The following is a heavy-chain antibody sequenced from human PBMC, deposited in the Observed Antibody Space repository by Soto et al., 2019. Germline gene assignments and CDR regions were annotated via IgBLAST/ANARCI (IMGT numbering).Heavy chain of an antibody. CDR3: AKEGLGSSGWHGVGSFDP. J-gene: IGHJ5*02. CDR2: ISGSGGST. Sequence: GGSLRLSCAASGFTFSSYAMSWVRQAPGKGLEWVSAISGSGGSTYYADSVKGRFTISRDNSKNTLYLQMNSLRAEDTAVYYSAKEGLGSSGWHGVGSFDPWGQGTLVTVSS. V-gene: IGHV3-23*01. CDR1: GFTFSSYA. D-gene: IGHD6-19*01.